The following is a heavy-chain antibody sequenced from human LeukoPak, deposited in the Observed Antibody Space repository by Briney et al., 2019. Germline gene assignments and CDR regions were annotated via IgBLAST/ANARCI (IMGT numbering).Heavy chain of an antibody. D-gene: IGHD3-16*02. CDR3: ARSSWGTYHY. J-gene: IGHJ4*02. Sequence: ASVRVSCETSGYNFPRYTMHGLREAPGQSPEWMGSINGDNGNTRYSEKFQDRVTFTRNTSASSAYMESSSLRSEDTAVYYCARSSWGTYHYWGQGTLVTVSS. CDR1: GYNFPRYT. V-gene: IGHV1-3*01. CDR2: INGDNGNT.